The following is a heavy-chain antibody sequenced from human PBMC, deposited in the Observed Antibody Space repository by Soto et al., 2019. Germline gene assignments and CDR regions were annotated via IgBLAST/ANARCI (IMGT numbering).Heavy chain of an antibody. CDR3: ARGGDSEQLVPYYFEY. Sequence: SETLSLTCTVSGDSISSYYWTWIRQPPGKGLEWIGYIYYSGSTNYNPSLKSRVTISVDTSKNQFSLKLSSVTAADTAVYYCARGGDSEQLVPYYFEYWGQGTLVTVSS. J-gene: IGHJ4*02. D-gene: IGHD6-6*01. CDR1: GDSISSYY. CDR2: IYYSGST. V-gene: IGHV4-59*01.